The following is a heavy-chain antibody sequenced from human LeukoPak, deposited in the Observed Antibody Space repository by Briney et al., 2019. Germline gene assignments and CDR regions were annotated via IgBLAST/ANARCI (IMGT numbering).Heavy chain of an antibody. J-gene: IGHJ5*02. D-gene: IGHD6-13*01. CDR3: ARGVNWIDP. Sequence: PSETLSLTCTISGGSISSYYWSWIRQPPGKGLEWIGYIFYSGTTNYNPSLKSRVTISIDTSKNQFSLKLSSVTAADTAFYYCARGVNWIDPWGQGTLVTVSS. CDR2: IFYSGTT. CDR1: GGSISSYY. V-gene: IGHV4-59*01.